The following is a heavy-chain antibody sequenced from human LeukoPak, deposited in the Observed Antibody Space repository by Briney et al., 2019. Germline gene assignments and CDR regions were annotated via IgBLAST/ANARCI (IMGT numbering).Heavy chain of an antibody. Sequence: GESLKISCKGSGYSFTSYWIGWVRQMPGKGLEWMGIIYPGDSDTRYSPSFQGQVTISADKSISTAYLQWSSLRASDTAMYYCARPVTLSYDAFDIWGQGTMVTVSS. D-gene: IGHD5/OR15-5a*01. CDR1: GYSFTSYW. CDR3: ARPVTLSYDAFDI. CDR2: IYPGDSDT. V-gene: IGHV5-51*01. J-gene: IGHJ3*02.